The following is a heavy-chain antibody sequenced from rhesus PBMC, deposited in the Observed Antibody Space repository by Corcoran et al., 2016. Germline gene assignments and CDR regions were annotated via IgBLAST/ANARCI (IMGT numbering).Heavy chain of an antibody. J-gene: IGHJ4*01. D-gene: IGHD2-39*02. V-gene: IGHV4-169*02. Sequence: QVQMQESGPGLVKPSETLSVTCAVSGGSISSSYWSWIRQAPGKGLEWIGYIYCIGSSTNYNPSLKSRGTLSVDTSKNQLSLKLSSVTAADTAVYYCASDRGDASGVFDYWGQGVLVTVSS. CDR3: ASDRGDASGVFDY. CDR1: GGSISSSY. CDR2: IYCIGSST.